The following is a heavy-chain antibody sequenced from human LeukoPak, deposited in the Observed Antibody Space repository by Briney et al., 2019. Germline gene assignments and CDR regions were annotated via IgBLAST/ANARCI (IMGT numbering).Heavy chain of an antibody. D-gene: IGHD5-18*01. J-gene: IGHJ5*02. CDR2: IYYSGST. V-gene: IGHV4-59*01. Sequence: SETLSLTCTVSGGSISSYYWSWIRQPPGKGLEWIGYIYYSGSTNYNPSLKSRVTISVDTSKNQFSLKLSSVTAADTAVYYCARVELWLPGPWFDPWGQGTLVTVSS. CDR3: ARVELWLPGPWFDP. CDR1: GGSISSYY.